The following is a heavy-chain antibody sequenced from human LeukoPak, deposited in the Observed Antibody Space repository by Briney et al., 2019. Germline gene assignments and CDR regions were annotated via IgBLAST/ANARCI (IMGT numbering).Heavy chain of an antibody. CDR3: ARDFWFAGDSSGSDALNWFDP. V-gene: IGHV3-66*01. J-gene: IGHJ5*02. D-gene: IGHD3-22*01. CDR1: GFTVSSNY. Sequence: GGSLRLSCAASGFTVSSNYMSWVRQAPGKGLEWVSVIYSGGSTYYADSVKGRFTISRDNSKNTLYLQMNSLRAEDTAVYYCARDFWFAGDSSGSDALNWFDPWGQGTLVTVSS. CDR2: IYSGGST.